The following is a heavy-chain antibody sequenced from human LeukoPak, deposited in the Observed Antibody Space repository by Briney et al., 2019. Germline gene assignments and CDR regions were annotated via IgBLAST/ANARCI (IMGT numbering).Heavy chain of an antibody. CDR3: AREKVPENNYYYGMDV. D-gene: IGHD2-2*01. CDR1: GVSISSGDYH. J-gene: IGHJ6*02. CDR2: ISYSGNT. V-gene: IGHV4-30-4*01. Sequence: SETLSLTCTVSGVSISSGDYHWNWIRQPRGRGLEWIGYISYSGNTYYNPSLKSRLTISLDTSRSQISLRLSSVTAADTAVYYCAREKVPENNYYYGMDVWGQGTTVTVSS.